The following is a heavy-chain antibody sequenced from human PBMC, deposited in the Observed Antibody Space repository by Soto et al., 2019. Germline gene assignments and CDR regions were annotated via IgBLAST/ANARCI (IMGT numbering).Heavy chain of an antibody. CDR3: ASGRYYGSGSHSSFDL. Sequence: QVQLQQWGAGLLKPSETLSLTCAVYGGSFSGYYWSWIRQPPGKGLEWIGEINHSGSTNYNPSLKRRVTISVDTSKNQVALKLSSVTAADTAVYYCASGRYYGSGSHSSFDLWGRGPLVTVSS. V-gene: IGHV4-34*01. D-gene: IGHD3-10*01. CDR2: INHSGST. J-gene: IGHJ2*01. CDR1: GGSFSGYY.